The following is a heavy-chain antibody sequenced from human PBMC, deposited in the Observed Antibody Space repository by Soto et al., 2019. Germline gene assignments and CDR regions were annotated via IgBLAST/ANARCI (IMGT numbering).Heavy chain of an antibody. CDR1: GGSISSYY. J-gene: IGHJ5*02. V-gene: IGHV4-59*01. CDR3: ARDLVNCSGGSCYWFDP. Sequence: SETLSLTCTVSGGSISSYYWSWIRQPPGKGLEWIGYIYYSGSTNYNPSLKSRVTISVDTSKNQFSLKLSSVTAADTAVYYCARDLVNCSGGSCYWFDPWGQGTLVTVSS. CDR2: IYYSGST. D-gene: IGHD2-15*01.